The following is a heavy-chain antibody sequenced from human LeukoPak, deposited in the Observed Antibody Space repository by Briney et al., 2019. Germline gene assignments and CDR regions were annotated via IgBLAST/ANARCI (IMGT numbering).Heavy chain of an antibody. V-gene: IGHV3-23*01. Sequence: GGSLRLSCAASGFTLRSYTMSWVRRAPGKGLEWVSAISVSGNTYHADSVKGRFTISRDSSKNTLYLQMNSLRAEDTAVYYCARELVGATVGYWGQGTLVTVSS. CDR3: ARELVGATVGY. J-gene: IGHJ4*02. CDR2: ISVSGNT. CDR1: GFTLRSYT. D-gene: IGHD1-26*01.